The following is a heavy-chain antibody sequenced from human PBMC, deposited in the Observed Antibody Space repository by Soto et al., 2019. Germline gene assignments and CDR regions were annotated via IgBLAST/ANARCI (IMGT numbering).Heavy chain of an antibody. D-gene: IGHD2-15*01. J-gene: IGHJ4*02. CDR3: ARIPFYCSGGSCYSFFDY. CDR1: GFSLSNARMG. V-gene: IGHV2-26*01. Sequence: QVTLKESGPVLVKPTETLTLTCTVSGFSLSNARMGVSWIRQPPGKALEWLAHIFSNDEKSYSTSLKSRLTIPKDTSKSQVVLTMTNLDPVDTATYYCARIPFYCSGGSCYSFFDYWGQGTLVTVSS. CDR2: IFSNDEK.